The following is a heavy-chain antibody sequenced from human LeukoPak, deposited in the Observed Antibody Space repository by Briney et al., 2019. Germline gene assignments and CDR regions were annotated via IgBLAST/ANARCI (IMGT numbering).Heavy chain of an antibody. CDR1: GYTFGNYE. V-gene: IGHV1-18*01. CDR2: ISAYNGNT. J-gene: IGHJ6*03. CDR3: ASSPRYYYMDV. Sequence: GASVKVSCKASGYTFGNYEINWVRQAPGQGLEWMGWISAYNGNTNYAQKLQGRVTMTTDTSTSTAYMELRSLRSDDTAVYYCASSPRYYYMDVWGKGTTVTVSS.